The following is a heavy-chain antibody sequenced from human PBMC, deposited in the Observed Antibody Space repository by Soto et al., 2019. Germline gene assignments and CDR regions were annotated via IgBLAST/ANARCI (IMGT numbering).Heavy chain of an antibody. CDR3: ARQTMITFGGVIAQTPGYFDY. CDR2: IYYSGST. J-gene: IGHJ4*02. Sequence: SETLSLTCTVSGGSISSSSYYWGWIRQPPGKGLEWIGSIYYSGSTYYNPSLKSRVTIPVDTSKNQFSLKLSSVTAADTAVYYCARQTMITFGGVIAQTPGYFDYWGQGTLVTVSS. CDR1: GGSISSSSYY. V-gene: IGHV4-39*01. D-gene: IGHD3-16*02.